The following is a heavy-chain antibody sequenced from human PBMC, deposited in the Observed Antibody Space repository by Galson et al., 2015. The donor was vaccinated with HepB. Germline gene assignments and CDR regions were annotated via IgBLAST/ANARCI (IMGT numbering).Heavy chain of an antibody. Sequence: SLRLSCAASGFTFSSYGMHWVRQAPGKGLEWVAVISYDGSNKYYADSVKGRFTISRDNSKNTLYLQMNSLRAEDTAVYYCAKEGVMTTVTYYFDYWGQGTLVTVSS. V-gene: IGHV3-30*18. D-gene: IGHD4-11*01. CDR2: ISYDGSNK. CDR1: GFTFSSYG. J-gene: IGHJ4*02. CDR3: AKEGVMTTVTYYFDY.